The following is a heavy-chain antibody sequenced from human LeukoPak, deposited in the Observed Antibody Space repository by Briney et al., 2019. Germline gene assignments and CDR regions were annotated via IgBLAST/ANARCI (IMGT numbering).Heavy chain of an antibody. J-gene: IGHJ4*02. CDR2: IYYSGST. CDR1: GGSISSGGYY. CDR3: ARGSGNYDSSGYYSYYFDY. D-gene: IGHD3-22*01. V-gene: IGHV4-31*03. Sequence: PSETLSLTCTVSGGSISSGGYYWSWIRQHPGKGLEWIGYIYYSGSTYYNPSLKSRVTISVDTSKNQFSLKLSSVTAADTAVYYCARGSGNYDSSGYYSYYFDYWGQGTLVTVSS.